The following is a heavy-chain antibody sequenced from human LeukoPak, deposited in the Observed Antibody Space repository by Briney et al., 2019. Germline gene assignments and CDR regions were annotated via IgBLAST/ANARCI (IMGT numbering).Heavy chain of an antibody. CDR3: ARLSLDIDY. CDR2: IYYSGST. D-gene: IGHD2/OR15-2a*01. J-gene: IGHJ4*02. CDR1: GGSISSSSYY. Sequence: SETLSLTCTVSGGSISSSSYYWGWIRQPLGKGLEWIGSIYYSGSTYYNPSLKSRVTISVDTSKNQFSLKLSSVTAADTAVYYCARLSLDIDYWGQGTLVTVSS. V-gene: IGHV4-39*01.